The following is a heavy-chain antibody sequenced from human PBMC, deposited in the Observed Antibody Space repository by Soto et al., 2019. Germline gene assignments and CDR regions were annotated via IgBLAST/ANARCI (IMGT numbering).Heavy chain of an antibody. J-gene: IGHJ5*02. CDR2: IYYSGST. V-gene: IGHV4-59*01. CDR3: ARTLKYDFWSGYSWFDP. D-gene: IGHD3-3*01. Sequence: SETLSLTCTVSGGSISSYYWSWIRQPPGKGLEWIGYIYYSGSTNYNPSLKGRVTISVDTSKNQFSLKLSSVTAADTAVYYCARTLKYDFWSGYSWFDPWGQGTLVTVSS. CDR1: GGSISSYY.